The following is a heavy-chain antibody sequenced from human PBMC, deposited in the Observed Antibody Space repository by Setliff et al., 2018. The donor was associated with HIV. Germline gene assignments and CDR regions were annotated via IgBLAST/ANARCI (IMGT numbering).Heavy chain of an antibody. CDR1: GGTFSSYA. D-gene: IGHD5-18*01. CDR3: ARRGRFTGGYSYGSDYFEY. V-gene: IGHV1-69*13. J-gene: IGHJ4*02. CDR2: IIPIFGTA. Sequence: SVKVSCKASGGTFSSYAISWVRQAPGQGLEWMGGIIPIFGTANYAQKFQGRVTITADESTSTAYMELSSLRSEDTAVYYCARRGRFTGGYSYGSDYFEYWGQGTLVTVSS.